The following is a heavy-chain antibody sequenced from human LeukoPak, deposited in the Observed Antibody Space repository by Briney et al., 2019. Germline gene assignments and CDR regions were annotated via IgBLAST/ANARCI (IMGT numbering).Heavy chain of an antibody. CDR1: GFTFSSYA. J-gene: IGHJ4*02. Sequence: GGSLRLSCAASGFTFSSYAMSWVRQAPGKGLEWVSAISGSGGSTYYADSVKGRFTISRDNSKNTLYLQMNSLRAEDTAVYYCAKDSASYYYDSSGYSNCFDYWGQGTLVTVSS. V-gene: IGHV3-23*01. D-gene: IGHD3-22*01. CDR3: AKDSASYYYDSSGYSNCFDY. CDR2: ISGSGGST.